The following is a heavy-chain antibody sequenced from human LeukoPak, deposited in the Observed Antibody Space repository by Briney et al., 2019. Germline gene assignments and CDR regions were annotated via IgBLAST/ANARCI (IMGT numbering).Heavy chain of an antibody. CDR2: LSASGDRT. D-gene: IGHD1-1*01. Sequence: GGSLRLSRAASRFTLSSHVTSWVPHAPGKGLGWVSTLSASGDRTYYTDSARGRVTISRDNSRSTLHLQMNTLRVEDTRVYYCATRRTTGTKCIEHWGQGTLVNVVS. CDR3: ATRRTTGTKCIEH. CDR1: RFTLSSHV. V-gene: IGHV3-23*01. J-gene: IGHJ1*01.